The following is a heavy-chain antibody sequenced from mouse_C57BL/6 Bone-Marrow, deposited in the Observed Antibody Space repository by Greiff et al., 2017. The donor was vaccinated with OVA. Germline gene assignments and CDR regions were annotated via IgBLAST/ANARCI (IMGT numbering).Heavy chain of an antibody. V-gene: IGHV7-1*01. CDR1: GFTFSDFY. D-gene: IGHD2-4*01. CDR2: SRNKANDYTT. CDR3: ARDAGDYDVGGAMDY. J-gene: IGHJ4*01. Sequence: EVKLVESGGGLVQSGRSLRLSCATSGFTFSDFYMEWVRQAPGKGLEWIAASRNKANDYTTEYSASVKGRFIVSRDTSQSILYLQMNALRAEDTAIYYCARDAGDYDVGGAMDYWGQGTSVTVSS.